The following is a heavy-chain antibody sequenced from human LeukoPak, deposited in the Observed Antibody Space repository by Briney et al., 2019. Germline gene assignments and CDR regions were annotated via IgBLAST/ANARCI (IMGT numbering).Heavy chain of an antibody. CDR1: GGSFSGYY. J-gene: IGHJ5*02. CDR3: ARRIVVVPAAIIDWFDP. D-gene: IGHD2-2*02. CDR2: INHSGST. Sequence: SETLSLTCAVYGGSFSGYYWSWIRQPPGKGPEWIGEINHSGSTNYNPSLKSRVTISVDTSKSQFSLKLSSVTAADTAVYYCARRIVVVPAAIIDWFDPWGQGTLVTVSS. V-gene: IGHV4-34*01.